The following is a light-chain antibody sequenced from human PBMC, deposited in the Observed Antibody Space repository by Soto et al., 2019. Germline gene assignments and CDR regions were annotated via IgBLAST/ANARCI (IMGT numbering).Light chain of an antibody. CDR1: STDFVSYNR. V-gene: IGLV2-18*01. CDR3: SLYVSSRTYV. CDR2: EVS. Sequence: QSALTQPPSVSGSPGQSVTISCTGTSTDFVSYNRVSWYQQPPGTAPKLMIYEVSKRPSGVPDRFSGSKSGNTASLTISGLQAADEADYYCSLYVSSRTYVFGTGTKLTVL. J-gene: IGLJ1*01.